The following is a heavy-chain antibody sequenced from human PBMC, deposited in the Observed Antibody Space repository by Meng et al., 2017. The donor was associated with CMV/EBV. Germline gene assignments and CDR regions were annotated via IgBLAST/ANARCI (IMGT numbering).Heavy chain of an antibody. Sequence: VDLQEGGAGLLTPSETMSLTGACYGGSFSGYYRSWIRQPPGKGLEWIGEINHSGSTNYNPSLKSRVTISVDTSKNQFSLKLSSVTAADTAVYYCARGVGGWFDPWGQGTLVTVSS. J-gene: IGHJ5*02. D-gene: IGHD1-26*01. CDR3: ARGVGGWFDP. V-gene: IGHV4-34*01. CDR2: INHSGST. CDR1: GGSFSGYY.